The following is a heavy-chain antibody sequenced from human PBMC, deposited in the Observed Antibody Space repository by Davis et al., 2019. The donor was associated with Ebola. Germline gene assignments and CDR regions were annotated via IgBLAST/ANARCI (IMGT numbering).Heavy chain of an antibody. D-gene: IGHD3-3*01. CDR1: GGSISSSSYY. J-gene: IGHJ6*02. CDR3: ASGTIFAGMDV. CDR2: IYYSGST. V-gene: IGHV4-39*07. Sequence: MPSETLSLTCTVSGGSISSSSYYWGWIRQPPGKGLEWIGSIYYSGSTYYNPSLKSRVTISVDRSKNQFSLKLSSVTAADTAVYYCASGTIFAGMDVWGQGTTVTVSS.